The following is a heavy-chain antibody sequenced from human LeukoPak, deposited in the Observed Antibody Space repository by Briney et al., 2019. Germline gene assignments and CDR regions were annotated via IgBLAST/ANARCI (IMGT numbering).Heavy chain of an antibody. Sequence: GGSLRLSCTASGFTFSNAWMSWVRQAPGKGLEWVGRIKSKTDGGTTDYAAPVKGRFTISRDDSKNTLYLQMNSLKTEDTAVYYCTRGLAYCGGDCYRHFDYWGQGTLVTVSS. J-gene: IGHJ4*02. CDR3: TRGLAYCGGDCYRHFDY. CDR1: GFTFSNAW. D-gene: IGHD2-21*02. CDR2: IKSKTDGGTT. V-gene: IGHV3-15*01.